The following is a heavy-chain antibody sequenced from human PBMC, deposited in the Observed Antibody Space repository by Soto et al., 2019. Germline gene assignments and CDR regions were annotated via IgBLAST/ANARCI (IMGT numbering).Heavy chain of an antibody. J-gene: IGHJ4*02. V-gene: IGHV3-72*01. D-gene: IGHD1-26*01. CDR2: IRTKANSYTT. Sequence: EVQLVESGGGLVQPGGSLRLSCAVSGFTFSDHLMDWVRQAPGKGLEWVGRIRTKANSYTTEYAASVKGRFTISRDDAKSSLFLQMSSPNTEDTAVFYCARRTGSYRTNDYWGPGTLVTVSS. CDR1: GFTFSDHL. CDR3: ARRTGSYRTNDY.